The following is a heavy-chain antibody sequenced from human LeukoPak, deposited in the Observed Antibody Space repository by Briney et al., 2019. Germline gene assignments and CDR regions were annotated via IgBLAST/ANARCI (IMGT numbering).Heavy chain of an antibody. J-gene: IGHJ6*03. CDR3: AREDRYDILTGYYMDV. Sequence: GGSLRLSCAVSGMTFSNYWMSWFRQTPGKGLEWVATINQDESEKYYLDSVKGRFTISRDNAKNSLYLQMNSLRAEDTAVYYCAREDRYDILTGYYMDVWGKGTTVTISS. CDR2: INQDESEK. V-gene: IGHV3-7*01. CDR1: GMTFSNYW. D-gene: IGHD3-9*01.